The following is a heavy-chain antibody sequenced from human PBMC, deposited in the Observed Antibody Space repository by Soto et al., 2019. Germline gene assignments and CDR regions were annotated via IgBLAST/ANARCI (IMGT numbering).Heavy chain of an antibody. CDR3: ARGYCTNGVCYTPSFDY. J-gene: IGHJ4*02. D-gene: IGHD2-8*01. Sequence: PGGSLRLSCAASGFTFSGYDMHWVRQSTGKGLEWVSAIGTAGDTYYPGSVKGRFTISRENAKNSLYLQMNSLRAGDTAVYYCARGYCTNGVCYTPSFDYWGQGTLVTVSS. CDR1: GFTFSGYD. V-gene: IGHV3-13*01. CDR2: IGTAGDT.